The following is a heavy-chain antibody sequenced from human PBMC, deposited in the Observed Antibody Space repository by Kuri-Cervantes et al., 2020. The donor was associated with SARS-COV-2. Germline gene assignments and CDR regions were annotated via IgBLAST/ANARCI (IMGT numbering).Heavy chain of an antibody. CDR1: GFTFSSYS. CDR3: ARDRWQWLVKEGAFDI. V-gene: IGHV3-21*04. D-gene: IGHD6-19*01. CDR2: ISSSSSYI. Sequence: GESLKISCAASGFTFSSYSMNWVRQAPGKGLEWVSSISSSSSYIYYADSVKGRFTISRDNSKNTLYLQMNSLRAEDTAVYYCARDRWQWLVKEGAFDIWGQGTMVTVSS. J-gene: IGHJ3*02.